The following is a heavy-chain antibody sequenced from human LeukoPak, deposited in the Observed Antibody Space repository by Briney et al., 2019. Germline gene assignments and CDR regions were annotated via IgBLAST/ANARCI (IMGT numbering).Heavy chain of an antibody. Sequence: SETLSLTCTVSGGSISSYSWSWIRQPPGKGLEWIGYIYYSGSTKYNSSLKSRVTISLDTSKNHFSLQLSSVTAADTAMYYCARGLYYDSSLDFWGQGTLVTVSS. CDR2: IYYSGST. V-gene: IGHV4-59*08. CDR3: ARGLYYDSSLDF. CDR1: GGSISSYS. J-gene: IGHJ4*02. D-gene: IGHD3-22*01.